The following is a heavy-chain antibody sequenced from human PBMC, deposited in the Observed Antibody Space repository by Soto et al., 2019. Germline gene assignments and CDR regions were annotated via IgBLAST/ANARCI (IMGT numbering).Heavy chain of an antibody. CDR1: GFTVSSNY. V-gene: IGHV3-53*04. D-gene: IGHD3-10*01. CDR3: ARGKFGEAPYFDY. Sequence: EVQLVESGGGLVQPGGSLRLSCAASGFTVSSNYMSWVRQAPGKGLEWVSVIYSGGSTYYADSVKGRFTISRHNSKNTLYLQMNSLRAEDTAVYYCARGKFGEAPYFDYWGQGTLVTVSS. CDR2: IYSGGST. J-gene: IGHJ4*02.